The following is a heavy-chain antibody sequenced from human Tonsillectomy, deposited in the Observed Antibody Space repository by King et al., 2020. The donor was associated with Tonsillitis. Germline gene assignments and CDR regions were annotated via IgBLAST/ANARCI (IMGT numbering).Heavy chain of an antibody. CDR2: IGTAGDT. V-gene: IGHV3-13*01. CDR3: ARVGDFWSGYYRGWYFDL. CDR1: GFTFSSYD. J-gene: IGHJ2*01. D-gene: IGHD3-3*01. Sequence: VQLVESGGGLVQPGGSLRLSCSASGFTFSSYDMHWVRQATGKGLDWVSAIGTAGDTYYPGSVKGRLTISSENAKNSLYLQMNSLRAGDTAVYYCARVGDFWSGYYRGWYFDLWGRGTLVTVSS.